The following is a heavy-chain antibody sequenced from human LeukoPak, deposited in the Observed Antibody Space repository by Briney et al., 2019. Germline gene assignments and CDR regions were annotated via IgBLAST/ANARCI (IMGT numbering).Heavy chain of an antibody. V-gene: IGHV1-8*01. J-gene: IGHJ1*01. D-gene: IGHD6-19*01. Sequence: ASVKVSCKASGYTLTSYDINWVRQATGQGLEWMGWMNPNSGNTGYAQKFQGRVTMTRNTSISTAYMELSSLRSEDTAVYYCAREAVAGTPEYFQHWGQGTLVTVSS. CDR1: GYTLTSYD. CDR3: AREAVAGTPEYFQH. CDR2: MNPNSGNT.